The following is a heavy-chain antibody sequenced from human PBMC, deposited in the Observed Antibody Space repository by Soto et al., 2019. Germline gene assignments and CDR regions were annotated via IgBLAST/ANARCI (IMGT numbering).Heavy chain of an antibody. CDR2: TYDSGST. CDR3: AREIIPLTTDWYFDL. V-gene: IGHV4-30-4*01. J-gene: IGHJ2*01. Sequence: QVQLQESGPGLVKPSETLSLTSTVSGGSISGGGYYWGWIRQPPAKGLEWIGYTYDSGSTYYNPSLKSRISISVDTSKNQFSLRLTSVTAADTAVYYCAREIIPLTTDWYFDLWGRGTLVTVSS. D-gene: IGHD4-17*01. CDR1: GGSISGGGYY.